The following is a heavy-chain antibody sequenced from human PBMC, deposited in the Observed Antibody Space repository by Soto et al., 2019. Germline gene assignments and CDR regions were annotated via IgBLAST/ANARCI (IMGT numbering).Heavy chain of an antibody. D-gene: IGHD2-15*01. Sequence: QITLKESGPTLVKPTQTLTLTCTFSGFSLSTSGVGVGWIRQPPGKALEWLALIYWDDDKYYSPSLKNRLTITKDTSKNQVVLTLTNMGPVDTGTYYCARRGNCAGDSCYSAWGQGTLVTVSS. CDR2: IYWDDDK. V-gene: IGHV2-5*02. CDR1: GFSLSTSGVG. CDR3: ARRGNCAGDSCYSA. J-gene: IGHJ5*02.